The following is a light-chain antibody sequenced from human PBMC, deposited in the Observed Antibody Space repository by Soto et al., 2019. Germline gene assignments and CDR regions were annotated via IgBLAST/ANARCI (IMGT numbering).Light chain of an antibody. CDR2: GAS. J-gene: IGKJ2*01. V-gene: IGKV3-15*01. Sequence: EIVMTHSPATLSVSPGERATLSCRASQSVSNNLAWYQQKPGQARRLLIYGASTRATAIPARFSGSGSGTEFTLTISSLQSEDFAVYFCQQYDNWPYTFGQGTKLEIK. CDR3: QQYDNWPYT. CDR1: QSVSNN.